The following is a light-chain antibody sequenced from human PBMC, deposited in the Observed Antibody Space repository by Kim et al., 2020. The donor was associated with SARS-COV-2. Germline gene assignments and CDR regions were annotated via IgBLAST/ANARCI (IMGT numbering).Light chain of an antibody. CDR2: DVS. CDR1: SSLVGDYNY. V-gene: IGLV2-14*03. CDR3: TSYTGADTVL. J-gene: IGLJ2*01. Sequence: QSALTQPASVSGSPGQSITISCTGTSSLVGDYNYVSWYQQHPDQAPKLIIYDVSYRPSGVSTHFSGSKSGNTASLTISGFQAADEADYYCTSYTGADTVLFGGGTKLTVL.